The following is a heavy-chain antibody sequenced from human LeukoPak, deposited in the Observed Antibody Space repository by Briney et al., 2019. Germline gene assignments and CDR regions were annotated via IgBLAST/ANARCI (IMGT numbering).Heavy chain of an antibody. CDR3: ARQLRAYYYDSRTYTPHAFDM. V-gene: IGHV4-39*01. Sequence: SETLSLTCTVSGGSISSSSYYWGWIRQPPGKGLEWIGSIYYSGSIYYNPSLKSRVTRSVDTSKNQFSLKLSSVTAADTAVYYCARQLRAYYYDSRTYTPHAFDMWGQGTGVPVSS. CDR1: GGSISSSSYY. J-gene: IGHJ3*02. CDR2: IYYSGSI. D-gene: IGHD3-22*01.